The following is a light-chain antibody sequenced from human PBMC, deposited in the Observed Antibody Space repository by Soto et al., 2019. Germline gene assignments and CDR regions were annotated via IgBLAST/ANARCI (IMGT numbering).Light chain of an antibody. J-gene: IGKJ4*01. Sequence: EILLTQSPGTLSLSPGERATLSCRASQSVTNNYLAWYQHKPGQAPRLLIFRASSRATGIPDRFSGSGSGTDFTLTISRLEPEDFAVYYCHQYTGSPFAFGGGTKLEI. CDR1: QSVTNNY. CDR2: RAS. CDR3: HQYTGSPFA. V-gene: IGKV3-20*01.